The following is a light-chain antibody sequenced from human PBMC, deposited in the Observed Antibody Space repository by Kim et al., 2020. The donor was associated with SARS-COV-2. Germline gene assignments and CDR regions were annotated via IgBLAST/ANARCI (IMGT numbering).Light chain of an antibody. CDR1: QSISTS. CDR2: KAS. CDR3: QQYYSYWT. V-gene: IGKV1-5*03. Sequence: DIQMTQSPSTLSASVGDRVTITCRASQSISTSLAWYQQKPGKAPKLLVSKASSLESGVPSRFSGSGSGTEFTLTISSLQPDDFATYYCQQYYSYWTFGQGTKVDIK. J-gene: IGKJ1*01.